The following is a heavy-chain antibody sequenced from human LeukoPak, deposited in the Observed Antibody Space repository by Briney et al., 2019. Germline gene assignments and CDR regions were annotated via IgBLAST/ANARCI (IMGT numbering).Heavy chain of an antibody. J-gene: IGHJ4*02. CDR3: ARDSGVIAAAGGDFDY. D-gene: IGHD6-13*01. CDR1: GFTFSSYS. Sequence: GGSLRLSCAASGFTFSSYSMNWVRQAPGKGLEWVSSISSSSSYIYYADSVKGRFTISRDNAKNSLYLQMNSLRAEDTAVYYCARDSGVIAAAGGDFDYWGQGTLVTVSS. V-gene: IGHV3-21*01. CDR2: ISSSSSYI.